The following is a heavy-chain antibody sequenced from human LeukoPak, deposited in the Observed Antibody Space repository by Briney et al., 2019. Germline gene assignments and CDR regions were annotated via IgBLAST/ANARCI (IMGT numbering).Heavy chain of an antibody. Sequence: GASVKVSCKASGYTFTGYYMHWVRQAPGQGLEWMGWINPNSGGTNYAQKFQGRVTMTRDTSINTAYMELSRLRSDDTAVYYCARGQGYFDWLLYSQDYWGQGTLATVSS. D-gene: IGHD3-9*01. CDR2: INPNSGGT. J-gene: IGHJ4*02. CDR3: ARGQGYFDWLLYSQDY. CDR1: GYTFTGYY. V-gene: IGHV1-2*02.